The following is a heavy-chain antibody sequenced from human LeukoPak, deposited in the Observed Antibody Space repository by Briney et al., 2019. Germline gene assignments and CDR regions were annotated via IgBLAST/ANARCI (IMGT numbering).Heavy chain of an antibody. Sequence: ASVKVSCKASGYTFTGYYIHWVRQAPGQGLEWMGWISAYNGNTNYAQKLQGRVTMTTDTSTSTAYMELRSLRSDDTAVYYCAREAPYSSGWYHGVDYWGQGTLVTVSS. CDR2: ISAYNGNT. CDR1: GYTFTGYY. J-gene: IGHJ4*02. CDR3: AREAPYSSGWYHGVDY. D-gene: IGHD6-19*01. V-gene: IGHV1-18*04.